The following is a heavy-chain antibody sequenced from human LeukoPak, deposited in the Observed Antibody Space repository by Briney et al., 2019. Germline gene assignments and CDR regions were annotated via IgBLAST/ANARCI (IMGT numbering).Heavy chain of an antibody. CDR3: ARASIAAAGVDY. V-gene: IGHV3-21*01. D-gene: IGHD6-13*01. Sequence: GGPLRLSCAASGFTFSSNSMNGVRQAPGKGLEWVSSISRSSSYIYYADSVKGRFTISRANAKNSLYLQMNSLRAEDTAVYYCARASIAAAGVDYWGQGTLVTVSS. J-gene: IGHJ4*02. CDR1: GFTFSSNS. CDR2: ISRSSSYI.